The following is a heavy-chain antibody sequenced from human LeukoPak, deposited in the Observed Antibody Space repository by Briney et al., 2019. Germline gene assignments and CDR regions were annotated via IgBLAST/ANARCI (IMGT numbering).Heavy chain of an antibody. CDR2: IIPIFGIA. J-gene: IGHJ5*02. Sequence: SXXXSGXTFSSYAISWVRQAPGQGLEWMGRIIPIFGIANYAQKFQGRVTITADKSTSTAYMELSSLRSEDTAVYYCASANWNASFDPWGQGTLVTVSS. CDR3: ASANWNASFDP. V-gene: IGHV1-69*04. CDR1: GXTFSSYA. D-gene: IGHD1-1*01.